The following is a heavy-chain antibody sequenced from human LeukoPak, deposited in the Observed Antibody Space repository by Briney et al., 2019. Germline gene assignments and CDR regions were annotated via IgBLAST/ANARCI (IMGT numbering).Heavy chain of an antibody. D-gene: IGHD3-10*01. Sequence: ASVKDSCKASGYTFTGYYMHWVRQAPGQGLEWMGWINPDSGGTNYAQKFQGRVTMTRDTSISTAYMKLSRLRSDDTAIYYCARDYASLVSGDFDYWGQGNLVTVSS. CDR3: ARDYASLVSGDFDY. CDR1: GYTFTGYY. CDR2: INPDSGGT. V-gene: IGHV1-2*02. J-gene: IGHJ4*02.